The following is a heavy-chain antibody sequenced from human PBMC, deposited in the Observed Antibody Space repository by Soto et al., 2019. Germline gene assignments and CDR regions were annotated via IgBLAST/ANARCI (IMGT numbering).Heavy chain of an antibody. CDR1: GFTFSSYA. Sequence: GGSLRLSCAASGFTFSSYAMSWVRQAPGKGLEWVSAISGSGGSTYYGDSVKGRLTISRDNSKNTLYLQMNSLRAEDTAVYYCAAYCTNGVCYTRSFDYWGQGTLVTVSS. D-gene: IGHD2-8*01. V-gene: IGHV3-23*01. CDR3: AAYCTNGVCYTRSFDY. CDR2: ISGSGGST. J-gene: IGHJ4*02.